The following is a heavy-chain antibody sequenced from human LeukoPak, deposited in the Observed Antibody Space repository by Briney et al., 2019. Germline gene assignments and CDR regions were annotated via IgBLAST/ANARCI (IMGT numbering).Heavy chain of an antibody. J-gene: IGHJ4*02. D-gene: IGHD1-26*01. Sequence: GGSLRLSCAASGFIFSSYAMSLVRLGPGKGLEWVSVNSSSGGSTDYADSVKGRFTISRDNSKNTLYLQMNSLRAEDTAVYYCAKGASSSSAPLSGSHLFDYWGQGTLVTVSS. CDR1: GFIFSSYA. CDR3: AKGASSSSAPLSGSHLFDY. V-gene: IGHV3-23*01. CDR2: NSSSGGST.